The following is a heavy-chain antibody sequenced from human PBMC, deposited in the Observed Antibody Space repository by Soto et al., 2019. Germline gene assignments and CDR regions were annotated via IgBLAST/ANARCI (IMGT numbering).Heavy chain of an antibody. J-gene: IGHJ5*01. CDR1: GAALNSGNYY. CDR3: ARLRIATNNYKWLDP. CDR2: IYVTGDV. D-gene: IGHD2-21*01. V-gene: IGHV4-31*03. Sequence: SETLSLTCIVSGAALNSGNYYWSWIRQVPGKGLEWIGHIYVTGDVDYNPSLRDRITISQDTSERQFYLNMRLVAAADMDVYYCARLRIATNNYKWLDPWGQGTMVTVYS.